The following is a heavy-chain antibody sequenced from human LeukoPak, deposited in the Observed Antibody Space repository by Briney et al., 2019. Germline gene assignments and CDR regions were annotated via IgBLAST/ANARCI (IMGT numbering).Heavy chain of an antibody. CDR3: ARFGELLLNWFDP. J-gene: IGHJ5*02. Sequence: SGTLSLTCAVYGGSFSGYYWSWIRQPPGKGLEWIGEINHSGSTNYNPSLKSRVTISVDTSKNQFSLKLSSVTAADTAVYYCARFGELLLNWFDPWGQGTLVTVSS. V-gene: IGHV4-34*01. CDR2: INHSGST. D-gene: IGHD3-10*01. CDR1: GGSFSGYY.